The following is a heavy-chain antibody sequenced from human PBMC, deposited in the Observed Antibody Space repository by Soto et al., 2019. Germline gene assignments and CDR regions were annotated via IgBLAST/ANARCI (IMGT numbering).Heavy chain of an antibody. D-gene: IGHD1-1*01. CDR2: ASHAGGT. CDR1: GGSFSGWH. V-gene: IGHV4-34*01. Sequence: QVQVQQWGAGLLKFSETLSLTCAVNGGSFSGWHWNWIRQPPGTGLEWIGEASHAGGTNYNPSLESRFTISVDRSRNQLSLKLTSVTAADTAVYYCARSRNLDVWGPGTTVIVSS. CDR3: ARSRNLDV. J-gene: IGHJ6*02.